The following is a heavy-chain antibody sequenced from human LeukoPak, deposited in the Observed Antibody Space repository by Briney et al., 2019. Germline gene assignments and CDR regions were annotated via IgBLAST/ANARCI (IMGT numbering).Heavy chain of an antibody. Sequence: GGSLRLSCAASGFTFSSYSMNWVRQAPGKGLEWVSSISSSSSYIYYADSVKGRFTISRDNAKNTLNLQMNSLRVEDTAVYYCASQLIRRYYFDYWGQGTLVIVSS. CDR2: ISSSSSYI. CDR1: GFTFSSYS. J-gene: IGHJ4*02. V-gene: IGHV3-21*04. D-gene: IGHD1-26*01. CDR3: ASQLIRRYYFDY.